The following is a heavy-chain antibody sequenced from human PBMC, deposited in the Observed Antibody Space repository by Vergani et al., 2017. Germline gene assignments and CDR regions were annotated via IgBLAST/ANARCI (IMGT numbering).Heavy chain of an antibody. CDR1: GFTFSSYW. D-gene: IGHD3-16*01. V-gene: IGHV3-74*01. J-gene: IGHJ3*02. CDR2: INSDGSST. CDR3: AKDRPMIPTIDDAFDI. Sequence: VQLVESGGGVVQPGGSLRLSCAASGFTFSSYWMHWVRQAPGKGLVWVSRINSDGSSTSYADSVKGRFTISRDNSKNTLYLQMNSLRAEDTAVYYCAKDRPMIPTIDDAFDIWGQGTMVTVSS.